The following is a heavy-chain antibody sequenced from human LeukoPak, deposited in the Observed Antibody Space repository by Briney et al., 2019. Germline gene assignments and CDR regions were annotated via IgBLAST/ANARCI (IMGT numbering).Heavy chain of an antibody. CDR1: GFTVSSNY. D-gene: IGHD2-8*01. Sequence: GGSLRLSCAASGFTVSSNYMSWVRQAPGKGLEWVSVIYSGGSTYYADSVKGRFTISRDNSKNTLYLQMNSLRAEDTAVYYCAKDLKPMVYTNWFDPWGQGTLVTVSS. V-gene: IGHV3-53*05. CDR3: AKDLKPMVYTNWFDP. J-gene: IGHJ5*02. CDR2: IYSGGST.